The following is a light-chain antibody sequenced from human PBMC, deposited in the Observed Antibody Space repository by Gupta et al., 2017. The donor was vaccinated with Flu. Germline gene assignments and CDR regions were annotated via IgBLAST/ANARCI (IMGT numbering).Light chain of an antibody. CDR1: QSISTY. CDR2: AAS. Sequence: DIQMTQSPSSLSASVGDRVTITCRTSQSISTYLNWYQQKPGKAPNLLIYAASTLQSGVPSRFSGSGSGTDFTLSINSRQPDDFATYYCQQTDSSPWTFGQGTKVEIK. V-gene: IGKV1-39*01. J-gene: IGKJ1*01. CDR3: QQTDSSPWT.